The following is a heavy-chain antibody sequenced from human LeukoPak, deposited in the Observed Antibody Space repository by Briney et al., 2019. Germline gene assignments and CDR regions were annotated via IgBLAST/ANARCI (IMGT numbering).Heavy chain of an antibody. CDR2: IYTSGST. V-gene: IGHV4-4*07. D-gene: IGHD4-23*01. CDR1: GGSISSYY. CDR3: ARDLYGGNSDDAFDI. J-gene: IGHJ3*02. Sequence: SETLSLTCTVSGGSISSYYWSWIRQPAGKGLEWIGRIYTSGSTNYNPSLKSRVTISVDTSKNQFSLKLSSVTAADTAVYYCARDLYGGNSDDAFDIWGQGTMVTVSS.